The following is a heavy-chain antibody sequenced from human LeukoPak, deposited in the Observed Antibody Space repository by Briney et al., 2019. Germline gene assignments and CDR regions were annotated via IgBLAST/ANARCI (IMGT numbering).Heavy chain of an antibody. J-gene: IGHJ4*02. D-gene: IGHD1-26*01. CDR1: GFIFSSYS. V-gene: IGHV3-48*01. Sequence: GGSLRLSCAASGFIFSSYSMNWVRQAPGKGLEWVSYITSNSDTIFYADSVKGRFTISRDNARNSLYLQMNSLGVEDTAVYYRVRRPVGAHPFDYWGQGTLVTVSS. CDR3: VRRPVGAHPFDY. CDR2: ITSNSDTI.